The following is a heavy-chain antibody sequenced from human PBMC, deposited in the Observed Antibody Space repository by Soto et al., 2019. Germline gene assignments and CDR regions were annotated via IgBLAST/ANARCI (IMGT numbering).Heavy chain of an antibody. Sequence: ASETLSLTCTVSGGSISSGGYYWSWIRQHPGKGLEWIGYIYYSGSAYYNPSLKSRVTISVDTSKNQFSLKLSSVTAADTAVYYCARDRRYCSSTSCYEGYYYYYGMDVWGQGATVTVSS. V-gene: IGHV4-31*03. CDR2: IYYSGSA. CDR3: ARDRRYCSSTSCYEGYYYYYGMDV. J-gene: IGHJ6*02. D-gene: IGHD2-2*01. CDR1: GGSISSGGYY.